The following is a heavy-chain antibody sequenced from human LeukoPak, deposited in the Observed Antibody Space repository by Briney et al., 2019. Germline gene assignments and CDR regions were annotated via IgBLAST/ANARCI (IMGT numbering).Heavy chain of an antibody. Sequence: SETLSLTCTVPGDSISSYYWSWIRQPPGKGLEWIGYMYHSGSINYSPSLKSRVTISIDTSKNQFSLRLTPVTAADTAVYYCAATIKRDYGDTNLDYWGQGTLVTVSS. CDR1: GDSISSYY. CDR3: AATIKRDYGDTNLDY. CDR2: MYHSGSI. D-gene: IGHD4-17*01. V-gene: IGHV4-59*01. J-gene: IGHJ4*02.